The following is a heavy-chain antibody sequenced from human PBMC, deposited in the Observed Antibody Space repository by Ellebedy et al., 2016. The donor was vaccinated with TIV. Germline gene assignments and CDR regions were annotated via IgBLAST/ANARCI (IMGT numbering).Heavy chain of an antibody. V-gene: IGHV5-51*01. D-gene: IGHD5-12*01. Sequence: PGGSLRLSCKGSGYSFTSYWIGWVRQMPGKGLEWMGIIYPGDSDTRYSPSFQGQVTISADKSISTAYLQWSSLKASDTAMYYCARHSQSGGYDSYYFDYWGQGTLVTVSS. CDR2: IYPGDSDT. J-gene: IGHJ4*02. CDR1: GYSFTSYW. CDR3: ARHSQSGGYDSYYFDY.